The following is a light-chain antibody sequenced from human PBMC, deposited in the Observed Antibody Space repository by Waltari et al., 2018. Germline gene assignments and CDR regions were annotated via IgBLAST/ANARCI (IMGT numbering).Light chain of an antibody. CDR2: DAS. Sequence: DIQMTQSPSTLSASVGDRVTITCRASPTIGRWLAWYQQQPGKAPRLLIYDASTLEAGVPLRFSGSTSGTEFTLTISSLQPVDFATYYCQEYNTYTFGQGTKLEIK. CDR3: QEYNTYT. V-gene: IGKV1-5*01. J-gene: IGKJ2*01. CDR1: PTIGRW.